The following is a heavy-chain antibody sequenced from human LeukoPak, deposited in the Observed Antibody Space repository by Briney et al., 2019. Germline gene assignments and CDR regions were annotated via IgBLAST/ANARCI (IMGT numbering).Heavy chain of an antibody. J-gene: IGHJ4*02. CDR1: GGTFSSYA. CDR2: IIPIFGTA. V-gene: IGHV1-69*13. CDR3: ARDLPYSSSWESIDY. Sequence: SVKVSCKASGGTFSSYAISWVRQAPGQGLEWMGGIIPIFGTANYAQKFQGRVTITADESTSTAYMELSSLRSEDTAVYYCARDLPYSSSWESIDYWGQGTLVTVSS. D-gene: IGHD6-13*01.